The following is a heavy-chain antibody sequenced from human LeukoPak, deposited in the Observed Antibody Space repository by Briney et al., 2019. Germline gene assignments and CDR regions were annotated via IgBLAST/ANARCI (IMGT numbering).Heavy chain of an antibody. Sequence: PSETMSLTCAVSAASISTSNSYCDWIRRPPGKGLDWVGIIYYSGNTYYEPSLKSRVTMSVDTSKSQVSLILTSVTAADTAVYYCARQTGAGLFILPGGQGTLVTVSS. CDR3: ARQTGAGLFILP. V-gene: IGHV4-39*01. CDR1: AASISTSNSY. J-gene: IGHJ4*02. CDR2: IYYSGNT. D-gene: IGHD3-3*01.